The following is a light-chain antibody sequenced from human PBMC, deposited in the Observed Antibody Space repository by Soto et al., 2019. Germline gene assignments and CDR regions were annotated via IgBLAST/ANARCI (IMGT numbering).Light chain of an antibody. CDR2: GAS. CDR3: RQEYDFPYT. V-gene: IGKV1-6*01. Sequence: AIQMTQSPPSLSASVGDRVIINCRASQDIRVDVGWLQQRPGHAPNLLIYGASTLHPGVPSTFTGSGSGTDFTLTINDLQPDDVATSFCRQEYDFPYTFGQGTKLEI. J-gene: IGKJ2*01. CDR1: QDIRVD.